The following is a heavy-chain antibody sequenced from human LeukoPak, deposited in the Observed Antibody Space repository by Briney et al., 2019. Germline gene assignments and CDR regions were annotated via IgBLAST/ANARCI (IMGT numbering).Heavy chain of an antibody. CDR1: GFTFSGYW. CDR3: ARGLDY. J-gene: IGHJ4*02. CDR2: IKQDGSEK. V-gene: IGHV3-7*04. Sequence: GGSLRLSCAASGFTFSGYWMSWVRQAPGKGLEWVANIKQDGSEKYYVDSVKGRFTISRDNAKNSLYLQMNSLRAEDTAVYYCARGLDYWGQGTLVTVSS.